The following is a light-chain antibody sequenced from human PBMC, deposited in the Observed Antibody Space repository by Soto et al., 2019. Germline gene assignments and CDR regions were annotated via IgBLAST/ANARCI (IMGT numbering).Light chain of an antibody. CDR3: LQYDTYPVL. J-gene: IGKJ4*01. V-gene: IGKV1-16*01. CDR1: QGINNL. Sequence: DLPMTQSPSSLAASVGDRVTITCRATQGINNLLAWFQQKPGKAPKPLIYATSILQSGVPLRFGGGGSGTQFTLTISSLQPEDIATYYCLQYDTYPVLFGGGTKVEI. CDR2: ATS.